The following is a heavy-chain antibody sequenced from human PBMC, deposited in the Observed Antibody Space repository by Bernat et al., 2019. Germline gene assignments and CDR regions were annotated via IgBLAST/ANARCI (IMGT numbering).Heavy chain of an antibody. V-gene: IGHV3-30*03. CDR3: AGDTITGVRGGAYYGMDV. D-gene: IGHD3-10*01. J-gene: IGHJ6*02. CDR1: GFTFSSYG. CDR2: ISYDGSNK. Sequence: QVQLVESGGGVVQPGRSLRLSCAASGFTFSSYGMHWVRQAPGKGLEWVAVISYDGSNKYYADSVKGRFTISRDNSKNTLYLQMNSLRAEDTAVYYCAGDTITGVRGGAYYGMDVWGQGTTVTVSS.